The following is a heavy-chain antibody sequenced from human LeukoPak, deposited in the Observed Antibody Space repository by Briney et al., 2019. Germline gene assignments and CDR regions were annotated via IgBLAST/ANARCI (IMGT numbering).Heavy chain of an antibody. V-gene: IGHV4-39*07. Sequence: KAGGSLRLSCTASGFTFGDYAMSWIRQPPGKGLEWIGSIYYSGSTYYNPSLKSRVTISVDTSKNQFSLKLSSVTAADTAVYYCARGGYSNDLDYWGQGTLVTVSS. CDR1: GFTFGDYA. CDR3: ARGGYSNDLDY. D-gene: IGHD4-11*01. J-gene: IGHJ4*02. CDR2: IYYSGST.